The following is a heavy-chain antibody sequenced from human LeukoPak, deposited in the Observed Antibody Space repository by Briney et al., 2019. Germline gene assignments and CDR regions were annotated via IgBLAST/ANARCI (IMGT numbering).Heavy chain of an antibody. CDR1: GYTFTGYY. J-gene: IGHJ5*02. V-gene: IGHV1-2*02. CDR2: INPNSGGT. CDR3: ARVFTSMTNWFDP. Sequence: ASVKVPCKASGYTFTGYYMHWVRQAPGQGLEWMGWINPNSGGTNYAQKFQGRVTMTRDTSISTAYMELSRLRFDDTAVYYCARVFTSMTNWFDPWGQGTLVTVSS. D-gene: IGHD2-2*01.